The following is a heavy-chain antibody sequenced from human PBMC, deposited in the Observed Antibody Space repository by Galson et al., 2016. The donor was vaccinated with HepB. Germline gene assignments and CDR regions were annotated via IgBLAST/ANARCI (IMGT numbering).Heavy chain of an antibody. V-gene: IGHV3-23*01. Sequence: SLRLSCAASGFTFSSYAMTWVRQAPGKGLEWVSLSSDSGSTTYYADSVKDRFTISRDNPKNTLYLQMNSLRAEGTAVYYCAKMGTRVITTYYFDYWGQGTLVTVSS. CDR1: GFTFSSYA. D-gene: IGHD3-16*01. J-gene: IGHJ4*02. CDR3: AKMGTRVITTYYFDY. CDR2: SSDSGSTT.